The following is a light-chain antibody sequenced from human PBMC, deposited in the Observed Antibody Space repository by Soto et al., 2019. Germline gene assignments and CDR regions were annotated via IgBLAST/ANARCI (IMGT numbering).Light chain of an antibody. CDR3: SSWTSSTTQV. CDR2: EVN. Sequence: QSALTQPASVSGSPGQSITISCTGTSSDVGGYNFVSWYQQHPGKAPKLMIFEVNNRPSGVSNRFSGSKSGNTASLTISGLQAEDEADYYCSSWTSSTTQVLGGGTEVTVL. CDR1: SSDVGGYNF. V-gene: IGLV2-14*01. J-gene: IGLJ2*01.